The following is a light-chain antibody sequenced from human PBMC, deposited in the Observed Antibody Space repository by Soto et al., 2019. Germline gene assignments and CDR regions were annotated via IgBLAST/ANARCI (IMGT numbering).Light chain of an antibody. CDR1: SGHSSYA. V-gene: IGLV4-69*01. Sequence: QLVLTQSPSASASLGASVKLTCTLRSGHSSYAIAWHQQQPEKGPRYLMKLNSDGSHSKGDGIPDRFSGSSSGAERYLTISSLQSEDEADYYCQTWGTGIQVFGGGTKL. J-gene: IGLJ2*01. CDR2: LNSDGSH. CDR3: QTWGTGIQV.